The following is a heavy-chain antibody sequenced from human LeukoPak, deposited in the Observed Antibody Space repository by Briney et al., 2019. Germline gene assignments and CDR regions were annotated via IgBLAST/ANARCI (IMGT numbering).Heavy chain of an antibody. CDR1: GGSISSYY. CDR2: IYYSGST. Sequence: SETLSLTCTVSGGSISSYYWSWIRQPPGKGLEWIGYIYYSGSTNYNPSLKSRVTISVDTSKNQFSLKLSSVTAADTAVYYCARGVVYDILTGYSRSLPHFDYWGQGTLVTVSS. J-gene: IGHJ4*02. CDR3: ARGVVYDILTGYSRSLPHFDY. V-gene: IGHV4-59*01. D-gene: IGHD3-9*01.